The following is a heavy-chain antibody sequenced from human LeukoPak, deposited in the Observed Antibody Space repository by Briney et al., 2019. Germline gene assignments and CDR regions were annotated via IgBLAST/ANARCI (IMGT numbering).Heavy chain of an antibody. V-gene: IGHV3-23*01. Sequence: ETLSLTCTVSGGSISTYYWTWVRQAPGKGLEWVSGISISGASTYYADSVKGRFTISRDNSKNTLYLQMNSLRAEDTAVYYCAKVIDSYGQGDIWGQGTMVTVAS. CDR3: AKVIDSYGQGDI. J-gene: IGHJ3*02. CDR2: ISISGAST. D-gene: IGHD5-18*01. CDR1: GGSISTYY.